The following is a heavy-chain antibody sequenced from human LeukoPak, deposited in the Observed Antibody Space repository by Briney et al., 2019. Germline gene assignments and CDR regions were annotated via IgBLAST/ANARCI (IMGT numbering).Heavy chain of an antibody. D-gene: IGHD5-24*01. Sequence: PGGSLRLSCAVSGFTFSSYSMSWVRQAPGKGLEWVSAISGSGGSTYYADSVKGRFTISRDNSKNTLYLQMNSLRAEDTAVYYCAKLGVALATSESYFDYWGQGTLVTVSS. CDR3: AKLGVALATSESYFDY. V-gene: IGHV3-23*01. CDR1: GFTFSSYS. J-gene: IGHJ4*02. CDR2: ISGSGGST.